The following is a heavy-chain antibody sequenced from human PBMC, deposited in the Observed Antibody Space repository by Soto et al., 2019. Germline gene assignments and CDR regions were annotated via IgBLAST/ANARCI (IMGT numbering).Heavy chain of an antibody. V-gene: IGHV3-23*01. CDR1: GFTFSSYA. D-gene: IGHD3-10*01. J-gene: IGHJ4*02. CDR3: AKALSQYGSGSYFDY. CDR2: ISGSGGST. Sequence: EVQLLESGGGLVQPGGSLRLSCAASGFTFSSYAMSWVRQAPGKGLEWVSAISGSGGSTYYADAVKGRFTISRDNSKNTLYLQMNSLRAEDTAVYYCAKALSQYGSGSYFDYWGQGTLVTVSS.